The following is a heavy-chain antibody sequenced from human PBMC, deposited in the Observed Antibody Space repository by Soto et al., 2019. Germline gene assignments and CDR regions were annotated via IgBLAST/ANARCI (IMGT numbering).Heavy chain of an antibody. Sequence: EVQLVESGGGLVKPGGSLRLSCAASGFTFSSYSMNWVRQAPGKGLEWVSSISSSSSYIYYAGSVKGRFTISRDNAKNSLYLQMNSLRAEDTAVYYCASLVLGYCSGGSCYFDYWGQGTLVTVSS. CDR1: GFTFSSYS. CDR3: ASLVLGYCSGGSCYFDY. J-gene: IGHJ4*02. V-gene: IGHV3-21*01. CDR2: ISSSSSYI. D-gene: IGHD2-15*01.